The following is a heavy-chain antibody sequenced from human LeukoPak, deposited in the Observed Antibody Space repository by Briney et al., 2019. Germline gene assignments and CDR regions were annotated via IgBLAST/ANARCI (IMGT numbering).Heavy chain of an antibody. D-gene: IGHD3-16*01. CDR2: IYYSGST. CDR3: ARYGLIRGFEY. CDR1: GGSISSYY. V-gene: IGHV4-59*01. Sequence: PSETLSLTCTVSGGSISSYYWSWIRQPPGKELEWIGYIYYSGSTNYSPSLKSRVTISVDTSKNKFSLKLSSVTAADTAVYYCARYGLIRGFEYWGQGTLVTVSS. J-gene: IGHJ4*02.